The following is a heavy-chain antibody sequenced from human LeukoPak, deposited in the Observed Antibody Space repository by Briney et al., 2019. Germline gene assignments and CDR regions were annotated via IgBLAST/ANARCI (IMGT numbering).Heavy chain of an antibody. CDR2: IDSESST. J-gene: IGHJ4*02. V-gene: IGHV3-53*01. Sequence: PGGSLRLSCAASGFTVSTNYMNRVRQAPGKGLEWVSVIDSESSTFYADSVKGRFTISRDNSKNTVYLQMSSLRADDTAVYYCAREGTGNRGFDSWGQGTQVTVSS. D-gene: IGHD3/OR15-3a*01. CDR1: GFTVSTNY. CDR3: AREGTGNRGFDS.